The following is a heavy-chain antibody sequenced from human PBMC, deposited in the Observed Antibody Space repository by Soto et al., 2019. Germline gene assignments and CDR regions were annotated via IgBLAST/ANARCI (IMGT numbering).Heavy chain of an antibody. V-gene: IGHV1-2*02. CDR3: ARDGSVTMIVVVSYYYYYGMDV. Sequence: ASVKVSCKASGYTFTGYYMHWVRQAPGQGLEWMGWINPNSGGTNYAQKFQGRVTMTRDTSISTAYMELSRLRSDDTAVYYCARDGSVTMIVVVSYYYYYGMDVWGQGTTVTVSS. CDR1: GYTFTGYY. J-gene: IGHJ6*02. D-gene: IGHD3-22*01. CDR2: INPNSGGT.